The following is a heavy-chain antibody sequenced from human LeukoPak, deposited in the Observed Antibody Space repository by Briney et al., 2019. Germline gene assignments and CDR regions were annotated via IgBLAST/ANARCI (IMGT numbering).Heavy chain of an antibody. V-gene: IGHV4-30-2*01. CDR2: IYHSGST. CDR3: ARATQLRFLEWSSGMIFDY. Sequence: PSETLSLTCTVSGGSISSGGYYWSWIRQPPGKGLEWIGYIYHSGSTYYNPSLKSRVTISVDRSKNQFSLKLSSVTAADTAVYYCARATQLRFLEWSSGMIFDYWGQGTLVTVSS. J-gene: IGHJ4*02. D-gene: IGHD3-3*01. CDR1: GGSISSGGYY.